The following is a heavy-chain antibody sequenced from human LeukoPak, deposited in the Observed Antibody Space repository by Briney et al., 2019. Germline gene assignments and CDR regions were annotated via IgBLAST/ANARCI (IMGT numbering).Heavy chain of an antibody. Sequence: SETLSLTCAVSGYSISSGYYWGWIRPPPGKGLEWIGSIYHSGSTFYNASLKSRVTISVDTSNNQFSLKLSSVTAADTAVYYCARHDHSNDWFDPWGQGTLVTVSS. V-gene: IGHV4-38-2*01. J-gene: IGHJ5*02. CDR2: IYHSGST. CDR1: GYSISSGYY. D-gene: IGHD4-11*01. CDR3: ARHDHSNDWFDP.